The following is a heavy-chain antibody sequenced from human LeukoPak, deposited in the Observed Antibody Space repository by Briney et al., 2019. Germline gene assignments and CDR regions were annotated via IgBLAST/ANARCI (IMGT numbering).Heavy chain of an antibody. CDR2: ISAYNGNT. V-gene: IGHV1-18*01. J-gene: IGHJ4*02. Sequence: ASVKVSCTASGYTFTIYGISWVRRAPGQGLEWMGWISAYNGNTNYAQKLQGRVTMTTDTSTSTAYMELRSLRYDDAAVYYCARDSGTTGRYPDYWGQGTLVTVSS. CDR3: ARDSGTTGRYPDY. D-gene: IGHD1-7*01. CDR1: GYTFTIYG.